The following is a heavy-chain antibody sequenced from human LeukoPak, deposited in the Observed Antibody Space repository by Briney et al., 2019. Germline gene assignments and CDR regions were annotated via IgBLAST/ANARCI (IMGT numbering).Heavy chain of an antibody. Sequence: ASETLSLTCTVSGGSISSSSYYWGWIRQPPGKGLEGIGSISYGGSTYCNPSLESRVTISVDTSKNQFSLKLSSVTAADTAIYYCARAPRRGAPHWDFDYWGQGTLVTVSS. V-gene: IGHV4-39*07. D-gene: IGHD3-16*01. J-gene: IGHJ4*02. CDR3: ARAPRRGAPHWDFDY. CDR1: GGSISSSSYY. CDR2: ISYGGST.